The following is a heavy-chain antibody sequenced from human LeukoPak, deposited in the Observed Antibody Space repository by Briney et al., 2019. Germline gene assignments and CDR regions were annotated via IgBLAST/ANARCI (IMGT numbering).Heavy chain of an antibody. CDR1: GFTLTCSA. CDR2: TVVGSGNT. J-gene: IGHJ4*02. CDR3: AADPYSYGYDY. Sequence: GTSVKLSFKASGFTLTCSALQWVRHARGQLLEWIGWTVVGSGNTNYAQKFQERVTITRDMSTSTAYMELSSLRSEDTAVYYCAADPYSYGYDYWGEGSLVKVSS. V-gene: IGHV1-58*01. D-gene: IGHD5-18*01.